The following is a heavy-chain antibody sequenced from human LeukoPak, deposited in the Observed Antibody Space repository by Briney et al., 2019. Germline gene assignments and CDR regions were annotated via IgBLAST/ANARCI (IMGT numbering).Heavy chain of an antibody. CDR2: INPNSGGT. CDR3: ARYRNGYDDSSGGYYFDY. D-gene: IGHD3-22*01. V-gene: IGHV1-2*02. J-gene: IGHJ4*02. Sequence: ASVKVSCKASGYTFTGYYMHWVRQAPGQGLEWMGWINPNSGGTNYAQKFQGRVTMTRDTSISTAYMELSRLRSDDTAVYYCARYRNGYDDSSGGYYFDYWGQGTLVTVSS. CDR1: GYTFTGYY.